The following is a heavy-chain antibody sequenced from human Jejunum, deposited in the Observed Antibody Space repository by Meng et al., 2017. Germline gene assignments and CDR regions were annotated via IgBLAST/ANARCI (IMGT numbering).Heavy chain of an antibody. CDR2: IYSSGGT. Sequence: QMQLQESGPGLVKPSETLSLTCTVSGGSISGSYWSWIRQSPGKGLQWIGYIYSSGGTDYNPSLRSRVSMSVDTSRNQFSLELNSVTSADTAVYHCARGSTGNYDDWGQGTLVTVSS. D-gene: IGHD1-7*01. CDR1: GGSISGSY. J-gene: IGHJ4*02. CDR3: ARGSTGNYDD. V-gene: IGHV4-59*01.